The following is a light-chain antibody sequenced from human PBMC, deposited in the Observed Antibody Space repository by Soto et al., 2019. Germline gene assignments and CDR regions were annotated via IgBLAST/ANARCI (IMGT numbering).Light chain of an antibody. CDR2: ASS. J-gene: IGKJ1*01. CDR3: QQIDDYPRT. Sequence: IQLTHAPSSLSASVGDRVTITCRAGQGISSSLAWYQQKPGKAPNLLISASSTLQTGVSSRFSGSGSGTDFALTISSLQPEDFATYYCQQIDDYPRTFGQGTKVDIK. CDR1: QGISSS. V-gene: IGKV1-9*01.